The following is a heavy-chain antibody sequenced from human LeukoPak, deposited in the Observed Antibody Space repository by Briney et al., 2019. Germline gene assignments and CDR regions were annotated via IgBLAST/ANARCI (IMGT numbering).Heavy chain of an antibody. J-gene: IGHJ4*02. V-gene: IGHV4-59*08. D-gene: IGHD1-26*01. CDR1: GGSINNYY. Sequence: SETLSLTCTVSGGSINNYYWSWIRQPPGKGLEWIGYVYDSGSTNYNPSLKSRVTISIDTSTNQFSLKMTSLTASDTALYYCARHGGSYSFDYWGQGTLVTVSS. CDR3: ARHGGSYSFDY. CDR2: VYDSGST.